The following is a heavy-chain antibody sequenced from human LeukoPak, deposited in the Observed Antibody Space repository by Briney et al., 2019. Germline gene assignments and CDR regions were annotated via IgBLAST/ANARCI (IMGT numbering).Heavy chain of an antibody. CDR1: GFTFRTYW. CDR3: AKATQQLVRKLYFDY. Sequence: PGGSLRLSCAASGFTFRTYWMTWVRQAPGKGLEWVANLNPDGSDIYYVDSVKGRFTISRDNAKNSLYLQMNSLRVEDTAVYYCAKATQQLVRKLYFDYWGQGTLVTVSS. CDR2: LNPDGSDI. J-gene: IGHJ4*02. V-gene: IGHV3-7*01. D-gene: IGHD6-13*01.